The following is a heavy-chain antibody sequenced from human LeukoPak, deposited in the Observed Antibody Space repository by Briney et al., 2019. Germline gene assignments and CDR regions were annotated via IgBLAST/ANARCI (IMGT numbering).Heavy chain of an antibody. CDR1: QFTFSSYW. J-gene: IGHJ4*02. Sequence: GRSLRLSCAASQFTFSSYWMSWVRQAPGKGLEWVANINQDGSDKYYVDSVKGRFTISRDNSKNTLYLQMNSLRAEDTAVYYCASSGSTMTQYTDYWGQGTLVTVSS. CDR3: ASSGSTMTQYTDY. V-gene: IGHV3-7*01. D-gene: IGHD3-22*01. CDR2: INQDGSDK.